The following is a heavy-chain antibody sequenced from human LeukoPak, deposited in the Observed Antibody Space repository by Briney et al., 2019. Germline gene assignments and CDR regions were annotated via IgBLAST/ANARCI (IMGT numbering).Heavy chain of an antibody. Sequence: SQTLSLTCTVSGGSISSGSYYWSWIRQPAGKGLEWIGRIYTSGSTNYNPSLKSRVTISVDTSKNQFSLKLSSVTAADTAVYYCARGLTTVTTQTRWFDPWGQGTLVTVSS. CDR3: ARGLTTVTTQTRWFDP. CDR1: GGSISSGSYY. J-gene: IGHJ5*02. D-gene: IGHD4-17*01. CDR2: IYTSGST. V-gene: IGHV4-61*02.